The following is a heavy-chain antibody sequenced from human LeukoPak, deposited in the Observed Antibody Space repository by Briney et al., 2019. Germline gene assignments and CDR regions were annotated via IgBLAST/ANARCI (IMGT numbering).Heavy chain of an antibody. Sequence: SETLSLTCAVSGGSISSSNWWSWVRQPPGQGLEWIGEIYHSGSTNYNPSLKSRVTISVDTSKNQFSLKLSSVTAADTAVYYCARGRLRYGMDVWGQGTTVTVSS. CDR2: IYHSGST. V-gene: IGHV4-4*02. CDR1: GGSISSSNW. CDR3: ARGRLRYGMDV. J-gene: IGHJ6*02. D-gene: IGHD3-16*01.